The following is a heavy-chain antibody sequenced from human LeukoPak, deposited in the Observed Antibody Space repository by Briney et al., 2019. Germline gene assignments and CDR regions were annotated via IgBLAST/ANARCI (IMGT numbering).Heavy chain of an antibody. V-gene: IGHV3-30*18. CDR1: GFTFSSYG. CDR3: AKAPIGYTIFGVRDSYFDY. D-gene: IGHD3-3*01. Sequence: PGGSLRLSCAASGFTFSSYGMHWVRQAPGKGLEWVAVISYDGSNKYYADSVKGRFTISRDNSKNTLYLQMNSLRAEDTAVYYCAKAPIGYTIFGVRDSYFDYWGQGTLVTVSS. J-gene: IGHJ4*02. CDR2: ISYDGSNK.